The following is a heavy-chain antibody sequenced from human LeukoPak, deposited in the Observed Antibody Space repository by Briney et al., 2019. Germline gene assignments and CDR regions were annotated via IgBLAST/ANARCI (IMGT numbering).Heavy chain of an antibody. J-gene: IGHJ4*02. CDR1: GYTLTELS. D-gene: IGHD5-18*01. Sequence: ASVKVSCKVSGYTLTELSMHWVRQAPGKGLEWMGIINPSGGSTSYAQKFQGRVTMTRDMSTSTVYMELSSLRSEDTAVYYCARDSFRSDTAMVVGLRFDYWGQGTLVTVSS. V-gene: IGHV1-46*01. CDR3: ARDSFRSDTAMVVGLRFDY. CDR2: INPSGGST.